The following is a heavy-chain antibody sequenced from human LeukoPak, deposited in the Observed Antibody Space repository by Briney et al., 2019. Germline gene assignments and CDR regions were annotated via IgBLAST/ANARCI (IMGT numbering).Heavy chain of an antibody. D-gene: IGHD1-1*01. V-gene: IGHV3-48*03. Sequence: HPGGSLRLSCAASGLTFSIYEMNWVRQAPGKGLEWVSYISSSGDMIYYADSVKGRSTISRDSAKKSVYLQMKSLRDEDTAVYYCATSPRSTGRVFNYWGQGTLVTVSS. CDR2: ISSSGDMI. CDR3: ATSPRSTGRVFNY. CDR1: GLTFSIYE. J-gene: IGHJ4*02.